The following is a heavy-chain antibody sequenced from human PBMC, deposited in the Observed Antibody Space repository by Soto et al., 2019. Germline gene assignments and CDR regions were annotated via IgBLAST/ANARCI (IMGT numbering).Heavy chain of an antibody. CDR2: IYYSGST. Sequence: QVQLQESGPGLVKPSETLSLTCTVSGGSISSYYWSWIRQPPGKGLEWIGYIYYSGSTNYNPSLTSRFTTSVATSKNQFSLKLSSVTAADTAVYYCARSRGGYFDYWGQGTLVTVSS. CDR3: ARSRGGYFDY. J-gene: IGHJ4*02. V-gene: IGHV4-59*01. D-gene: IGHD3-10*01. CDR1: GGSISSYY.